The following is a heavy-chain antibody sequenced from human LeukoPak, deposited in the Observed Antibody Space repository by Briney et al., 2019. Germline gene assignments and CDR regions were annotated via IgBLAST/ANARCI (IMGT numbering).Heavy chain of an antibody. Sequence: SQTLSLTCTVSGGSISSGSYYWSWIRQPAGKGLEWIGRIYTSGSTNYNPSLKSRVTISVDTSKNQFSLKLSSVTAADTAVYYCARETLDFWSGYYWFDPWGQGTLVTVSS. D-gene: IGHD3-3*01. V-gene: IGHV4-61*02. CDR2: IYTSGST. CDR3: ARETLDFWSGYYWFDP. CDR1: GGSISSGSYY. J-gene: IGHJ5*02.